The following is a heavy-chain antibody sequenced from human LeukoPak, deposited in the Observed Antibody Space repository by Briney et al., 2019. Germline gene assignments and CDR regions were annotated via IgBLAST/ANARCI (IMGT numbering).Heavy chain of an antibody. CDR2: ISGSGGST. CDR1: GFTFSSYA. CDR3: AKDKFDERWLYYDY. J-gene: IGHJ4*02. V-gene: IGHV3-23*01. Sequence: PGGSLRLSCAASGFTFSSYAMSWVRQAPGKGLEWVSAISGSGGSTYYADSVKGRFTISRDNSKNTVYPQMNSLTAEDTAVYYCAKDKFDERWLYYDYWGQGTLVTVSS. D-gene: IGHD5-24*01.